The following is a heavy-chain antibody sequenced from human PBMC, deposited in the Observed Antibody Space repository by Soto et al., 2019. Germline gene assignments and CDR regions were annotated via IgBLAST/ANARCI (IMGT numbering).Heavy chain of an antibody. CDR2: ISSSSSYI. CDR1: GCTFSSYS. D-gene: IGHD5-12*01. V-gene: IGHV3-21*01. Sequence: VGSLRLSCAASGCTFSSYSMNWVRQAPGKGLEWVSSISSSSSYIYYADSVKGRFTISRDNAKNSLYLQMSSLRAEDTAVYYCARGSVDSSYGMEVWGQGTTVTVSS. CDR3: ARGSVDSSYGMEV. J-gene: IGHJ6*02.